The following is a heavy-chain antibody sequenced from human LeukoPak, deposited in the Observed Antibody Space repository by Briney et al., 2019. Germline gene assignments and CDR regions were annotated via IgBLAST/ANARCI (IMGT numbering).Heavy chain of an antibody. CDR2: INYNGRT. CDR1: GGSISRYY. Sequence: PSETLFLTCSVSGGSISRYYCSWIRQPPGKGLEWIALINYNGRTFNNPSLKSRVAISIDTSNNQFSLKLTSVTAADTAVYYCARRREGVSWFDPWGQGTPVTVSS. J-gene: IGHJ5*02. CDR3: ARRREGVSWFDP. V-gene: IGHV4-59*05. D-gene: IGHD1-26*01.